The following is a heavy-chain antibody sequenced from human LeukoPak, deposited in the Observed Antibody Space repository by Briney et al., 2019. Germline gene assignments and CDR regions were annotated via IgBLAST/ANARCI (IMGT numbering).Heavy chain of an antibody. Sequence: PGGSLRLSCAASGFTFSSYAVSWVRQAPGKGLEWVSTISGSGGSTYYADSVKGRFTISRDNSKNTSHLQMNSLRAEDTAVYYCAKALVSGSTWPARWFDPWGQGTLVTVSS. CDR3: AKALVSGSTWPARWFDP. V-gene: IGHV3-23*01. CDR1: GFTFSSYA. D-gene: IGHD6-13*01. CDR2: ISGSGGST. J-gene: IGHJ5*02.